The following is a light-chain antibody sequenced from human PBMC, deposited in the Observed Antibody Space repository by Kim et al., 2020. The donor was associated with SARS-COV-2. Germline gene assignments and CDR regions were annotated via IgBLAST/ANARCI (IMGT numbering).Light chain of an antibody. Sequence: ASEGDRVTITCGASQDMSTSLAWCQQGPVKVPHLLIYAASTLQSVGPSRFSGSGSGTEFTITISSLQPEDAATYYCQKYDSAAWTVGPGTKV. CDR1: QDMSTS. V-gene: IGKV1-27*01. J-gene: IGKJ1*01. CDR2: AAS. CDR3: QKYDSAAWT.